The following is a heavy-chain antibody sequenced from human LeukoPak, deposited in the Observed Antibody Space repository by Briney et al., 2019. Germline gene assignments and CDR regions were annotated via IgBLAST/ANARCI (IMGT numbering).Heavy chain of an antibody. V-gene: IGHV1-18*01. CDR3: ARKIEDIVLMSWFDP. Sequence: ASVKVSCKASGYTFTSYGISWVRQAPGQGLEWMGWISAYNGNTNFAQKLQGRVTMTTDTSASTAYMELRSLRSDDTAVYYCARKIEDIVLMSWFDPWGQGTLVTVSS. J-gene: IGHJ5*02. D-gene: IGHD2-8*01. CDR2: ISAYNGNT. CDR1: GYTFTSYG.